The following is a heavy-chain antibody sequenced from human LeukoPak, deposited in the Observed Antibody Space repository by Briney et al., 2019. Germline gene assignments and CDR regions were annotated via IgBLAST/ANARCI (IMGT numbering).Heavy chain of an antibody. CDR2: ISYDGSNE. CDR1: GFTFSGYP. CDR3: ARVGYYASGPFSYFDY. J-gene: IGHJ4*02. D-gene: IGHD3-10*01. V-gene: IGHV3-30-3*01. Sequence: GGSLRLSCPASGFTFSGYPMHWVRQAPGKGLEWVAVISYDGSNEYYADSVKGRFTISRDNSKNMLYLQMNSLSVEDTAVYYCARVGYYASGPFSYFDYWGQGTLVTVSS.